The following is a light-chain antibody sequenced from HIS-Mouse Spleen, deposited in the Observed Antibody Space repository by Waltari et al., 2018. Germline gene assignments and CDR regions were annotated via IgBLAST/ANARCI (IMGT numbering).Light chain of an antibody. J-gene: IGLJ3*02. CDR2: EVS. CDR1: SSDVGGYNY. V-gene: IGLV2-14*01. CDR3: SSYTSSSTWV. Sequence: QSALTQPASVSGSPGQSITISCTGTSSDVGGYNYVSWYQQHPGKARKRMLYEVSNRPSGVSNRFSGSKSGNTASLTISGLQAEDEADYYCSSYTSSSTWVFGGGTKLTVL.